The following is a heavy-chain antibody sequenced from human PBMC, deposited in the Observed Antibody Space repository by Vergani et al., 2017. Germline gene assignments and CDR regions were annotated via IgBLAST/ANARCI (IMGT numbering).Heavy chain of an antibody. CDR3: ARLFGVVGRWLQPLHGYYFDY. CDR2: IYSGGST. CDR1: GFTFSSYA. J-gene: IGHJ4*02. D-gene: IGHD5-24*01. Sequence: EVQLLESGGGLVQPGGSLRLSCAASGFTFSSYAMSWVRQAPGKGLEWVSVIYSGGSTYYADSVKGRFTISRDNSKNTLYLQMNSLRAEDTAVYYCARLFGVVGRWLQPLHGYYFDYWGQGTLVTVSS. V-gene: IGHV3-23*03.